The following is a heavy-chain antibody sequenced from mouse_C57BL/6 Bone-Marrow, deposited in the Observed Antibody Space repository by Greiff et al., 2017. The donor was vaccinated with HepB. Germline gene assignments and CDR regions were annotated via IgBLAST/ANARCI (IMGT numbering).Heavy chain of an antibody. V-gene: IGHV14-4*01. CDR1: GFNIKDDY. CDR3: TTYGYYYAMDY. Sequence: VQLQQSGAELVRPGASVKLSCTASGFNIKDDYMHWVKQRPEQGLEWIGWIDPENGDTEYASKFQGKATITADPSSNKAYLQLSSLTSEDTAVYYCTTYGYYYAMDYWGQGTSVTVSS. J-gene: IGHJ4*01. D-gene: IGHD2-2*01. CDR2: IDPENGDT.